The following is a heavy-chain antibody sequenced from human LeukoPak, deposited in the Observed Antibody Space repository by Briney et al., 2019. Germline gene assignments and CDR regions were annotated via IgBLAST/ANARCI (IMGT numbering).Heavy chain of an antibody. V-gene: IGHV3-23*01. CDR3: ARVQNRAGDY. D-gene: IGHD2/OR15-2a*01. J-gene: IGHJ4*02. Sequence: PGGSLRLSCAASGFTFSSYAMSWVRQAPGKGVEWVSAISGSGGSTYYADSVKGRFTISRDNAKNSLYLQMNSLRAEDTALYYCARVQNRAGDYWGQGTLVTVSS. CDR1: GFTFSSYA. CDR2: ISGSGGST.